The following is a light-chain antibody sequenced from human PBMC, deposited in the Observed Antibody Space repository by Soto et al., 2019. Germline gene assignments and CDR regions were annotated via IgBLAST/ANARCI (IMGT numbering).Light chain of an antibody. CDR1: QNVGSN. J-gene: IGKJ4*01. Sequence: EIVLTQSPATLYLSPGERATLSCRASQNVGSNLAWYHHKPGQAPRLLIFDASTRAAGNPVRFSGSGSGTEFTLTISSLKSEDFAIYYCQQYNTWPQITFGGGTKVEIK. CDR2: DAS. V-gene: IGKV3-15*01. CDR3: QQYNTWPQIT.